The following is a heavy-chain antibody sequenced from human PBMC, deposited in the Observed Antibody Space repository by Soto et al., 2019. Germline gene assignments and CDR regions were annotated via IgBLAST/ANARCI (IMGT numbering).Heavy chain of an antibody. CDR2: IDPSDSYT. D-gene: IGHD2-2*01. V-gene: IGHV5-10-1*01. CDR1: GYSFTSYW. J-gene: IGHJ6*02. Sequence: PGESLKISCKGSGYSFTSYWISWVRQMPGKGLEWMGRIDPSDSYTNYSPSFQGHVTISADKSISTAYLQWSSLKASDTAMYYCARRVVVVPADHINYYYYGMDVWGQGTTVTVSS. CDR3: ARRVVVVPADHINYYYYGMDV.